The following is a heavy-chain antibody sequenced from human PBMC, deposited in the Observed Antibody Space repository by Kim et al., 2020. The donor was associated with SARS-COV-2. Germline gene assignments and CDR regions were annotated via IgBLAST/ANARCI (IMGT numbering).Heavy chain of an antibody. CDR3: ARGRQLLSTYYYYGMDV. Sequence: SVKVSCKASGGTFSSYAISWVRQAPGQGLEWMGGIIPIFGTANYAQKFQGRVTITADESTSTAYMELSSLRSEDTAVYYCARGRQLLSTYYYYGMDVWGQETTVTVSS. V-gene: IGHV1-69*13. CDR2: IIPIFGTA. D-gene: IGHD2-2*01. J-gene: IGHJ6*02. CDR1: GGTFSSYA.